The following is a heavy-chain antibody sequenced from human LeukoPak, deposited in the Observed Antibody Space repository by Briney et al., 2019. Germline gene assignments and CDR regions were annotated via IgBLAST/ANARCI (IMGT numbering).Heavy chain of an antibody. J-gene: IGHJ4*02. V-gene: IGHV3-21*01. D-gene: IGHD5-18*01. CDR2: ISSSSSYI. CDR1: SGSFSGYY. CDR3: ARESDTAMVTSDY. Sequence: PSETLSLTCAVYSGSFSGYYWSWIRQAPGKGLEWVSSISSSSSYIYYADSVKGRFTISRDNAKNSLYLQMNSLRAEDTAVYYCARESDTAMVTSDYWGQGTLVTVSS.